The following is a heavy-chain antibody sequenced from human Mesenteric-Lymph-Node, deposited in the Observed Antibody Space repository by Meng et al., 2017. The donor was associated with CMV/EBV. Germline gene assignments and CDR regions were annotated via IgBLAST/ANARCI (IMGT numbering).Heavy chain of an antibody. J-gene: IGHJ4*02. D-gene: IGHD5-12*01. CDR1: GGTFTFFA. CDR2: IVPVFGTT. CDR3: ARHIVANLDHSYFDF. V-gene: IGHV1-69*06. Sequence: SGGTFTFFAVRWVRQAPGQGLEWVGGIVPVFGTTKYAQNFHGRVTITADKSTSTVYMELNSLRSEDTAVFFCARHIVANLDHSYFDFWGQGTLVTVSS.